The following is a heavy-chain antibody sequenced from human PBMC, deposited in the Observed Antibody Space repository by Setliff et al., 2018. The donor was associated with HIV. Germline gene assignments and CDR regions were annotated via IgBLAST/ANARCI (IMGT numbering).Heavy chain of an antibody. V-gene: IGHV4-38-2*02. D-gene: IGHD3-10*01. CDR2: IYHVGTT. CDR3: GTTDYFYGRNNFEY. Sequence: SETLSLTCTVSGYSMSGGYNWGWIRQAPEKGLEWIGNIYHVGTTYYNPSLKSRVTLSVDPSKSQFSLKLTSVTAADTALYYCGTTDYFYGRNNFEYWGQGALVTASS. J-gene: IGHJ4*02. CDR1: GYSMSGGYN.